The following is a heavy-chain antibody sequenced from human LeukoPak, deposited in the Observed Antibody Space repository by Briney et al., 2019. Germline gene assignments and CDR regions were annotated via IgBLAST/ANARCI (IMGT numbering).Heavy chain of an antibody. J-gene: IGHJ4*02. CDR2: ISYDGSNK. Sequence: GRSLRLSCAASGFTFSSYAMHWVRQAPGKGLEWVAVISYDGSNKYYADSVKGRFTIPRDNSKNTLYLQMNSLRAEDTAVYYCARDGSDWGQGTLVTVSS. CDR1: GFTFSSYA. CDR3: ARDGSD. V-gene: IGHV3-30-3*01.